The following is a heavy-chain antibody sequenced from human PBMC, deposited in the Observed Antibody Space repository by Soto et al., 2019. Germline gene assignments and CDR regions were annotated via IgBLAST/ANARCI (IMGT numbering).Heavy chain of an antibody. D-gene: IGHD1-26*01. CDR3: ASVRGFYSGSERGGLDMDI. V-gene: IGHV3-48*02. J-gene: IGHJ6*01. CDR2: IGSSSSTI. CDR1: VFTFKSFS. Sequence: LRHRCPTTVFTFKSFSIDGCRQAPVKVLEWVSYIGSSSSTIYYADSVKGRFTISRDNAKNSLYLQMNSLRDEDTAVYYCASVRGFYSGSERGGLDMDIRRQRSTVTVSS.